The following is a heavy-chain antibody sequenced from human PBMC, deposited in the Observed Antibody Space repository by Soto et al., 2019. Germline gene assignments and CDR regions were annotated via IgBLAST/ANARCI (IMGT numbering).Heavy chain of an antibody. CDR3: ARATTYYYDRSGHFDY. J-gene: IGHJ4*02. CDR2: INPSGGST. V-gene: IGHV1-46*01. CDR1: GYTFTSYY. D-gene: IGHD3-22*01. Sequence: QVQLVQSGAEVKKPGASVKVSCKASGYTFTSYYIHWVRQAPGQGLEWMGIINPSGGSTSYAQKVQGKVTMTRDTSKSTVYMELRRLRYEDTAVYYCARATTYYYDRSGHFDYWGQGPLVPVSS.